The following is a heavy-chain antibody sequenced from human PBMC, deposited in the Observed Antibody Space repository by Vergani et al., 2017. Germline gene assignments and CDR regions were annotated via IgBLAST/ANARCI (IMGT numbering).Heavy chain of an antibody. J-gene: IGHJ3*02. V-gene: IGHV4-34*01. D-gene: IGHD6-6*01. CDR3: ARGLRYSSSSKVAFEI. CDR1: GGSFSGYY. Sequence: QVQLQQWGAGLLKPSETLSLTCAVYGGSFSGYYWSWIRQPPGKGLEWIGEINHSGSTNYNPSLKSRVTISVDTSKNQFSLKLSSVTAADTAVYYCARGLRYSSSSKVAFEIWGQGTMVTVSS. CDR2: INHSGST.